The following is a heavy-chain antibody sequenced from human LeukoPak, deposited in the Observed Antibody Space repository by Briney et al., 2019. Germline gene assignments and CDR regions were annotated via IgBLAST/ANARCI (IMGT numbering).Heavy chain of an antibody. CDR3: ASSRRHPRVLYYFDY. CDR2: IIPIFGTA. Sequence: ASVKVSCKASGGTFSSYAISWVRQAPGQGLEWMGGIIPIFGTANYAQKFQGRVTITADESTSTAYMELSSLRSEDTAVYYCASSRRHPRVLYYFDYWGQGTLVTVSS. J-gene: IGHJ4*02. V-gene: IGHV1-69*13. CDR1: GGTFSSYA. D-gene: IGHD3-16*01.